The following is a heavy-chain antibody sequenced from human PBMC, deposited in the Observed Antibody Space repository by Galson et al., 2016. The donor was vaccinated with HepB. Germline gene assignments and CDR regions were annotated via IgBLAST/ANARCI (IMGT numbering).Heavy chain of an antibody. V-gene: IGHV3-30*03. CDR2: ISFDGTKQ. J-gene: IGHJ4*02. Sequence: SLRLSCAVSGFALGSYGVHWIRQVPGKGLEWVADISFDGTKQHYGDSVKGRFTISRDSSRVYLQLSSSSPVDTGRYFCARDYSFSSNWPGYWGQGTLVIVSS. D-gene: IGHD7-27*01. CDR1: GFALGSYG. CDR3: ARDYSFSSNWPGY.